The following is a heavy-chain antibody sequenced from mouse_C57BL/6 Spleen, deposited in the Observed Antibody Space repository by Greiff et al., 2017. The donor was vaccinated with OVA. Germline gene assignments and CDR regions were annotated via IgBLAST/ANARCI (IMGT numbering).Heavy chain of an antibody. CDR1: GYSITSGYY. CDR2: ISYDGSY. V-gene: IGHV3-6*01. CDR3: TRYDGYPYAMDY. D-gene: IGHD2-3*01. Sequence: VQLKQSGPGLVKPSQSLSLTCSVTGYSITSGYYWNWIRQFPGNKLEWMGFISYDGSYNSNPSLKNRISITRDTSKNQFFLKLNSVTTEDTATYYCTRYDGYPYAMDYWGQGTSVTVSS. J-gene: IGHJ4*01.